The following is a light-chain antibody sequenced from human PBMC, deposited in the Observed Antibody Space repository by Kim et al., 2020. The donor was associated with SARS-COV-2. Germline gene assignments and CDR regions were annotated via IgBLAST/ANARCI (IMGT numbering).Light chain of an antibody. V-gene: IGLV3-1*01. CDR2: QDS. Sequence: SYELTQPPSVSVSPGQTASITCSGDKLGDKYACWYQQKPGQSPVLVIYQDSKRPSGIPERFSGSNSGNTATLTISGIQAMDEADYYCQAWDRSLRVFGGG. CDR3: QAWDRSLRV. CDR1: KLGDKY. J-gene: IGLJ3*02.